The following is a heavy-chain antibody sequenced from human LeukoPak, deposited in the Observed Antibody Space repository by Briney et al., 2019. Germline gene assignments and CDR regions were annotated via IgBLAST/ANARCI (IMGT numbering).Heavy chain of an antibody. J-gene: IGHJ5*02. CDR1: GFTFDDYA. V-gene: IGHV3-9*01. CDR2: ISWNSGSI. D-gene: IGHD3-10*01. CDR3: TRDQNFYGSGRGFDP. Sequence: GGSLRLSCAASGFTFDDYAIHWVRQAPGKGLEWVSGISWNSGSIGYADSVKGRFTISRDNAKNSLYLQMNSLRAEDTAIYYCTRDQNFYGSGRGFDPWGQGTLVTVSS.